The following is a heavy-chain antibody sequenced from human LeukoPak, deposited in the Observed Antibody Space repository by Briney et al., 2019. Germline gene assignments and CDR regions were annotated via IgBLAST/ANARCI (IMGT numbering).Heavy chain of an antibody. D-gene: IGHD2-2*02. V-gene: IGHV1-69*05. CDR1: GGTFSSCS. CDR3: ASRPTAIRVQSESLYYIDG. J-gene: IGHJ6*03. CDR2: VIPNFGTA. Sequence: GASVKVPRKASGGTFSSCSIRWGGRHPAEGWVGVGGVIPNFGTANYAQKFQGRVTITTDESTSTAYMELSSLRSEDTAVYYCASRPTAIRVQSESLYYIDGWRKGRTVTVSS.